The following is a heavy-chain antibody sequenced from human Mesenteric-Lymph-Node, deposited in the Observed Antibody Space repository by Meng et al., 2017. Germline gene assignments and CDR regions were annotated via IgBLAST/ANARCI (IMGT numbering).Heavy chain of an antibody. J-gene: IGHJ4*02. CDR3: ARNYYYGSGSYPPTDY. CDR1: GFTFSSYA. Sequence: GESLKISCAASGFTFSSYAMHWVRQAPGKGLEWVAVISYDGSNKYYADSVKGRFTISRDNSKNTLYLQMNSLRAEDTAVYYCARNYYYGSGSYPPTDYWGQGTLVTVSS. CDR2: ISYDGSNK. D-gene: IGHD3-10*01. V-gene: IGHV3-30*01.